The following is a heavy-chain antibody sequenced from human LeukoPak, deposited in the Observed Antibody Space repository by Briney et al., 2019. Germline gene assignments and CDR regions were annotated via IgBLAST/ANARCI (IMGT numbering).Heavy chain of an antibody. V-gene: IGHV4-59*01. CDR1: GGSISSYY. CDR2: IYYSGST. Sequence: PSETLSLTCTVSGGSISSYYWSWIRQPPGKGLEWIGYIYYSGSTNYNPSLKSRVTISVDTSKNQFSLKLSSVTAADTAVYYRARSLSSGMFDYWGQGTLVTVSS. CDR3: ARSLSSGMFDY. J-gene: IGHJ4*02. D-gene: IGHD3-22*01.